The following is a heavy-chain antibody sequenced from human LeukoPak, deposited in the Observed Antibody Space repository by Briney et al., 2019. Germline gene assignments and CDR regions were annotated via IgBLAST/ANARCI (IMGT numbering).Heavy chain of an antibody. CDR2: IYPGNSDT. V-gene: IGHV5-51*01. CDR3: ARRLYCSTTTCYDRGYYFEY. CDR1: GYRFGSYW. D-gene: IGHD2-2*01. J-gene: IGHJ4*02. Sequence: GESLKIPCQGSGYRFGSYWIGWVRQMPGKGLEWMGIIYPGNSDTKYSPSFQGQVTISADKSINTAYLQFISLRASDTAVYYCARRLYCSTTTCYDRGYYFEYWGQGTQVTVSS.